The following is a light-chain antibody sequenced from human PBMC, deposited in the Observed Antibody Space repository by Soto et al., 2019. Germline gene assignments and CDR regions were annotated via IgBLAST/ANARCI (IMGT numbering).Light chain of an antibody. J-gene: IGLJ2*01. Sequence: QSALTQPPSASGSPGQSVTISCTGTSSDVGGYKFVSWYQQHPGKVPKLMIYEVNKRPSGVPDRFSGSKSGNTASLTVSGLQAEDEADYYCSSYEGSNNLLFGGGTKVTVL. CDR2: EVN. CDR1: SSDVGGYKF. CDR3: SSYEGSNNLL. V-gene: IGLV2-8*01.